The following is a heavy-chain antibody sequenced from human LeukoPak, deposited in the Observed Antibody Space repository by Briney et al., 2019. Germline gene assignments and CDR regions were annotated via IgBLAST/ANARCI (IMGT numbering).Heavy chain of an antibody. Sequence: ASVKASCKASGYTFTGYYMHWVRQAPGQGLEWMGWINPNSGGTNYAQKFQGRVTMTRDTSISTAYMELSRLRSDDTAVYYCAREGVYPGNYFDYWGQGTLVAVSS. D-gene: IGHD5/OR15-5a*01. CDR3: AREGVYPGNYFDY. J-gene: IGHJ4*02. CDR1: GYTFTGYY. CDR2: INPNSGGT. V-gene: IGHV1-2*02.